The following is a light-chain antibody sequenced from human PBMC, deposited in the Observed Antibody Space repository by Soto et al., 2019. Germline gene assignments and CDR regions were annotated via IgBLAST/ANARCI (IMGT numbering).Light chain of an antibody. V-gene: IGKV1-39*01. Sequence: DIQMTQSPSSLSASVGDRVTITCRASQSISSYLNWYQQKPGKAPKLLIYAASSLHSGVPSRFSGSGSGTDFTLTISSLQPEDFATYYCQRSYNTPVTFGQGTKLEIK. J-gene: IGKJ2*01. CDR2: AAS. CDR3: QRSYNTPVT. CDR1: QSISSY.